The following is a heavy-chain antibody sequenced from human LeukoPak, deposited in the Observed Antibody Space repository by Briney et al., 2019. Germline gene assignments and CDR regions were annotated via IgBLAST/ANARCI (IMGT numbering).Heavy chain of an antibody. CDR3: AELGITMIGGV. Sequence: GGSLRLSCAASGFTFSSYEMNWVRQAPGKGLDWVSYISSSGSTIYYADSVKGRSTISRDNAKNSLYLQMNSLRAEDTAVYYCAELGITMIGGVWGKGTTVTISS. V-gene: IGHV3-48*03. J-gene: IGHJ6*04. CDR2: ISSSGSTI. D-gene: IGHD3-10*02. CDR1: GFTFSSYE.